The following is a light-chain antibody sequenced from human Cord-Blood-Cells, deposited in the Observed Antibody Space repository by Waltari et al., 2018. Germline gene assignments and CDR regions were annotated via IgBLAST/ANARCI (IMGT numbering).Light chain of an antibody. CDR1: QSVLYSSNNKNY. V-gene: IGKV4-1*01. CDR2: WAS. Sequence: DIVMTQSPDSLAVSLGERATINCKSSQSVLYSSNNKNYLAWYQQKPGQPPKLLIYWASTRESGVPDRFSGSGSGTVFTLTISSLQAEDVAVYYCQQYYSTPTFGQG. CDR3: QQYYSTPT. J-gene: IGKJ5*01.